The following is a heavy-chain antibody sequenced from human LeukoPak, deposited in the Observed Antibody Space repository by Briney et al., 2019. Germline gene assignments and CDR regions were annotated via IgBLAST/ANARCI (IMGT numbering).Heavy chain of an antibody. CDR3: ARGDFDY. J-gene: IGHJ4*02. Sequence: GGSLRLSCAASGFTFSNFWMNWVRQAPGKGLEWVANIKQDGSVKHYVDSVKGRFTISRDSSKNTVFLQMNSLRAEDTAVYYCARGDFDYWGQGTLVTVSS. V-gene: IGHV3-7*03. CDR2: IKQDGSVK. CDR1: GFTFSNFW.